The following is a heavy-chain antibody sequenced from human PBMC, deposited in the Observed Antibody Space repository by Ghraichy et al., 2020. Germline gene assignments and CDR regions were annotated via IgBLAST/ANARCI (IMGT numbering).Heavy chain of an antibody. J-gene: IGHJ4*02. D-gene: IGHD2-15*01. CDR3: ARGGGYCSGGSCYSFDY. CDR1: GGSISSYY. V-gene: IGHV4-59*01. CDR2: IYYSGST. Sequence: SETLSLTCTVSGGSISSYYWSWIRQPPGKGLEWIGYIYYSGSTNYNPSLKSRVTISVDTSKNQFSLKLSSVTAADTPVYYCARGGGYCSGGSCYSFDYWGQGTLVTVSS.